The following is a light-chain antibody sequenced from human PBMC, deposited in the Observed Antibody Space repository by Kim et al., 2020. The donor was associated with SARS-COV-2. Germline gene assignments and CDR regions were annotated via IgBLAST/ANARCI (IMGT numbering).Light chain of an antibody. CDR1: RREVGGKND. J-gene: IGLJ2*01. CDR2: EVT. CDR3: SSYAGSNNLVV. V-gene: IGLV2-8*01. Sequence: GTRREVGGKNDGERNQQYPGKDQKLMIYEVTKRQKGVPDRVYGSKSGNTDYLTVSGLQAEDEDDYYCSSYAGSNNLVVVGGGTQLTVL.